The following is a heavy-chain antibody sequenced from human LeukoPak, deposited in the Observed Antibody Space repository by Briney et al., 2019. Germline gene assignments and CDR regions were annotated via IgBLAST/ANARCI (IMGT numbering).Heavy chain of an antibody. CDR1: GGSISGSSYY. CDR3: ARGGGKWELLGY. J-gene: IGHJ4*02. CDR2: IYYSGST. D-gene: IGHD1-26*01. Sequence: SETLSLTCTVSGGSISGSSYYWGWIRQPPGKGLEWIGSIYYSGSTYYNPSLKSRVTISVDTSKNQFSLKLSSVTAADTAVYYCARGGGKWELLGYWGQGTLVTVSS. V-gene: IGHV4-39*07.